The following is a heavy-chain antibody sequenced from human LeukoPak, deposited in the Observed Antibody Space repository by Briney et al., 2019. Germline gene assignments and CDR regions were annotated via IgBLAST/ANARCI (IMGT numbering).Heavy chain of an antibody. CDR3: ASVYKYAMDV. CDR2: INPSGGST. Sequence: ASVKVSCKASGYTFTSYYMHWVRQAPGQGLEWMGIINPSGGSTSHAQKFQGRVTMTRDTSASTVYMELSGLRSEDTAVYYCASVYKYAMDVWGQGTTVTVSS. J-gene: IGHJ6*02. V-gene: IGHV1-46*01. CDR1: GYTFTSYY.